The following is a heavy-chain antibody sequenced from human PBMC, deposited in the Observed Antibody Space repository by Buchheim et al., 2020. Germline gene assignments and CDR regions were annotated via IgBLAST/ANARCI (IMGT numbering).Heavy chain of an antibody. CDR1: GFTFSSYA. Sequence: QVQLVESGGGVVQPGRSLRLSCAASGFTFSSYAMHWVRQAPGKGLEWVAVISYDGSNKYYADSVKGRFTISRDNSKNTLYLQMNSLRAEDTAVYYCAREITIFGVVEVYYYYGMDVWGQGTT. CDR2: ISYDGSNK. J-gene: IGHJ6*02. CDR3: AREITIFGVVEVYYYYGMDV. D-gene: IGHD3-3*01. V-gene: IGHV3-30-3*01.